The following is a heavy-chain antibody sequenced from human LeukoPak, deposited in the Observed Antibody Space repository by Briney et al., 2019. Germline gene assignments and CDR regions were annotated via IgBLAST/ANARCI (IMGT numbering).Heavy chain of an antibody. V-gene: IGHV4-31*03. J-gene: IGHJ3*02. CDR3: ARGSTGAFDI. Sequence: SETLSLTCTVSGGSISSGGYYWSWIRQHPGKGLEWIGYIYYSGSTYYNPSLKSRVTISVDTSKNQFSLKLSSVTAADTAVYYCARGSTGAFDIWGQGTMVTVS. CDR1: GGSISSGGYY. CDR2: IYYSGST. D-gene: IGHD1-1*01.